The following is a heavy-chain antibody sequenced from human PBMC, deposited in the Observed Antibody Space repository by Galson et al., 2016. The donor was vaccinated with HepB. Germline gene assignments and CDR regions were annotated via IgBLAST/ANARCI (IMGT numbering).Heavy chain of an antibody. CDR2: IFHSGST. CDR3: ASGSSAWYVEY. CDR1: GGSISRSNN. V-gene: IGHV4-4*02. D-gene: IGHD6-19*01. Sequence: SETLSLTCVVSGGSISRSNNWSWVRQSPGKGLEWIGEIFHSGSTYYNPSLKSRVTMSLDKSKNQFSLKVTSVTAADTAVYYCASGSSAWYVEYWGQGTLVTVSS. J-gene: IGHJ4*02.